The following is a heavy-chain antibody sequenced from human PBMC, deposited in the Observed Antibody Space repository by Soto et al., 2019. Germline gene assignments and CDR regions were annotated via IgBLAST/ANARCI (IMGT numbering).Heavy chain of an antibody. CDR2: ISWDGGST. CDR1: GFTFDDYT. V-gene: IGHV3-43*01. D-gene: IGHD6-6*01. J-gene: IGHJ6*02. Sequence: GGSLRLSCAASGFTFDDYTMHWVRQAPGKGLEWVSLISWDGGSTFYAVSVKGRFTISRDNSKNSLYLQMNSLRTEDTALYYCAKDSRAARPFKYYYYGMDVWGQGTTVTVSS. CDR3: AKDSRAARPFKYYYYGMDV.